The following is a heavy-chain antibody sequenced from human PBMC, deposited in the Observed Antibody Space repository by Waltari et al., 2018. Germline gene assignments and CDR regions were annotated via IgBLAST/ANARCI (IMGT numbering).Heavy chain of an antibody. CDR2: IYSSGST. J-gene: IGHJ3*02. CDR3: ARGGVLRFLEGPFGI. V-gene: IGHV4-59*01. Sequence: QVQLQESGPGLVKPSETLSLTGTVSGGSISSYYWSWIGQPPGKGLEWLGYIYSSGSTNYNPSLKSRVTISVDTSKNQFSLKLSSVTAADTAVYYCARGGVLRFLEGPFGIWGQGTMVTVSS. D-gene: IGHD3-3*01. CDR1: GGSISSYY.